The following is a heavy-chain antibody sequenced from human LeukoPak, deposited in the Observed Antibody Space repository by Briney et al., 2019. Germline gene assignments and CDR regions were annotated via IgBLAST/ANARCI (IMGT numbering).Heavy chain of an antibody. J-gene: IGHJ5*02. CDR1: GYTFTSYG. D-gene: IGHD6-19*01. Sequence: ASVEVSCQASGYTFTSYGISWVRQAPGQGLEWMGWISAYNGNTNYAQKLQGRVTMTPDTSTSTAYMELRSLRSDDTAVYYCARGSVAVDPSGWFDPWGQGALVTVSS. V-gene: IGHV1-18*01. CDR2: ISAYNGNT. CDR3: ARGSVAVDPSGWFDP.